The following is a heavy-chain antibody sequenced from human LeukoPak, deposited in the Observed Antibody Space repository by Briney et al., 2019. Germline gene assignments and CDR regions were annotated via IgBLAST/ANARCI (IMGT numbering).Heavy chain of an antibody. J-gene: IGHJ5*02. V-gene: IGHV1-69*04. CDR1: GGTFSSYT. D-gene: IGHD6-6*01. Sequence: SVKVSCKASGGTFSSYTISWVRQAPGRGLEWMGRIIPILGIANYAQKFQGRVTITADKSTSTAYMELSSLRSEDTAMYYCAREEAARAYNWFDPWGQGTLVTVSS. CDR2: IIPILGIA. CDR3: AREEAARAYNWFDP.